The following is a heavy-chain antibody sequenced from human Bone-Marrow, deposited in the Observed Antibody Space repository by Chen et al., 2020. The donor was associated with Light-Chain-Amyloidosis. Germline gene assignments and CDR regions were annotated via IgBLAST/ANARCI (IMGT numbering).Heavy chain of an antibody. CDR2: IYFRGDT. D-gene: IGHD3-9*01. CDR3: VRQRRGIGWLPVY. J-gene: IGHJ4*02. CDR1: SGSISSDNYY. Sequence: LQLQESGPGLVKTSETLSLTCTVSSGSISSDNYYWGWIRQPPGQGLEWIGSIYFRGDTYYRPSLRSRVTISVDTSKNQFSLILNSMTAADTAVYYCVRQRRGIGWLPVYWGQGTLVTVSS. V-gene: IGHV4-39*01.